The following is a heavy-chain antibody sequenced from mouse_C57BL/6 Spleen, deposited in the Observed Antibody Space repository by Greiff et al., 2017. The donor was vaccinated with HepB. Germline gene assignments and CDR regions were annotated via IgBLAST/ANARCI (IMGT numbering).Heavy chain of an antibody. V-gene: IGHV1-82*01. J-gene: IGHJ4*01. CDR2: IYPGDGDT. Sequence: VQVVESGPELVKPGASVKISCKASGYAFSSSWMNWVKQRPGKGLEWIGRIYPGDGDTNYNGKFKGKATLTADKSSSTAYMQLSSLTSEDSAVYFCARPVVAYYAMDYWGQGTSVTVSS. CDR3: ARPVVAYYAMDY. CDR1: GYAFSSSW. D-gene: IGHD1-1*01.